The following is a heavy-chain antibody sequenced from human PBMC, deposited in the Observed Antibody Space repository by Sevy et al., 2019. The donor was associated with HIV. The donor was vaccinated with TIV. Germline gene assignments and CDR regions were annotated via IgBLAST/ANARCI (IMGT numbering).Heavy chain of an antibody. J-gene: IGHJ1*01. CDR2: MTMYSGSE. V-gene: IGHV3-9*01. D-gene: IGHD2-21*01. CDR1: GLILRDRA. CDR3: VIEIESGGANF. Sequence: GGSLRLSCTASGLILRDRAMHWVRQTPGKGLEWVSGMTMYSGSEDYADFVKGRFTISRDNAKNSLNLQMDSLTLEDTALYDCVIEIESGGANFWGQGTLVTVSS.